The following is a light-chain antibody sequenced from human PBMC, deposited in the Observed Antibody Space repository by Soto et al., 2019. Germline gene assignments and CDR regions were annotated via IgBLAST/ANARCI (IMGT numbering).Light chain of an antibody. CDR3: QQVNSYPLT. CDR1: QDISNY. Sequence: DIQLTQSPSFLSASVGDRVTITCRASQDISNYLAWYQQKPGKAPRFLIYATSTFQSGVPSRFSGSGSGTEFTLTISSVQPEDFATYYCQQVNSYPLTFGGGTKVEIK. V-gene: IGKV1-9*01. J-gene: IGKJ4*01. CDR2: ATS.